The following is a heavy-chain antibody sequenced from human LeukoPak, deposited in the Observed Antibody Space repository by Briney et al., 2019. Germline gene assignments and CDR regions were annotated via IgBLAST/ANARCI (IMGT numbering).Heavy chain of an antibody. CDR1: GFSLRTSGVG. V-gene: IGHV2-5*01. D-gene: IGHD2-2*01. CDR3: AHIIPVVVPAPSGFDY. J-gene: IGHJ4*02. Sequence: SGPTLVKPTQTLTLTCTFSGFSLRTSGVGVGWIRQPPGKALEWLALIYWTDAERYNPSLKSRLTITKDTSKNQVVLTMTNMDPVDTGTYYCAHIIPVVVPAPSGFDYWGQGTLVTVSS. CDR2: IYWTDAE.